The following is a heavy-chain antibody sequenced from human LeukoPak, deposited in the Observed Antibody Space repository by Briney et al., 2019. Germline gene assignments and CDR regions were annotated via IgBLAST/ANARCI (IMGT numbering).Heavy chain of an antibody. Sequence: GGSLRLSCAASGFTFSSYAMSWVRQAPGKGLEWVSAISGSGGSTYYADSVKGRLTISRDNSKNTLYLQMNSLRAEDTAAYYCAKYNWGSGYFDYWGQGTLVTVPS. J-gene: IGHJ4*02. V-gene: IGHV3-23*01. CDR3: AKYNWGSGYFDY. CDR2: ISGSGGST. CDR1: GFTFSSYA. D-gene: IGHD1-1*01.